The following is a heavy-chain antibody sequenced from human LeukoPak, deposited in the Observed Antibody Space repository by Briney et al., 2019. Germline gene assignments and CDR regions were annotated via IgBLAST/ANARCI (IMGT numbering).Heavy chain of an antibody. V-gene: IGHV3-48*01. D-gene: IGHD5-12*01. Sequence: GGSLRLSCAASGFTFSQYSFNWVRQAPGKGLEWLSHITYDNTIFYADSVRGRFTISRDNARNSLYLQMNSLRAEDTAVYFCARDAGNSGYGCDYLGQGTLVTVSS. CDR1: GFTFSQYS. J-gene: IGHJ4*02. CDR2: ITYDNTI. CDR3: ARDAGNSGYGCDY.